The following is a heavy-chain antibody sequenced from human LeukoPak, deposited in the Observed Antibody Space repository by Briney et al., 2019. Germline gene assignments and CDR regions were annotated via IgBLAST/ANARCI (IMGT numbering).Heavy chain of an antibody. CDR3: ARDSHYYDSSGYYRGYFDY. CDR1: GFTFSSYA. V-gene: IGHV3-30*04. D-gene: IGHD3-22*01. CDR2: ISYDGSNK. J-gene: IGHJ4*02. Sequence: GRSLRLSCAASGFTFSSYAMHWVRQALGKGLEWVAVISYDGSNKYYADSVKGRFTISRDNSKNTLYLQMNSLRAEDTAVYYCARDSHYYDSSGYYRGYFDYWGQGTLVTVSS.